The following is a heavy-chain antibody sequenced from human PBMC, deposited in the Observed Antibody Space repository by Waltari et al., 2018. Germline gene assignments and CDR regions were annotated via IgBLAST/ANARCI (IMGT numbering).Heavy chain of an antibody. V-gene: IGHV3-74*01. Sequence: VQLVESGGGLVQTGGSLRLACAVSGFTLRNYWMHWVRQVPGKGLVGFSRINAAGSAANYADSVKGRFTVSRDNARNTLYLQMNSLRVDDTAVYFCTRGCDGDCHGIDSWGHGTLVTVSS. CDR1: GFTLRNYW. D-gene: IGHD2-21*01. J-gene: IGHJ4*01. CDR2: INAAGSAA. CDR3: TRGCDGDCHGIDS.